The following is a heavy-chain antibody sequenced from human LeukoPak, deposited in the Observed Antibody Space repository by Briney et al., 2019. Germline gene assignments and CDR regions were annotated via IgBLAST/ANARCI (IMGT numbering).Heavy chain of an antibody. V-gene: IGHV3-21*01. D-gene: IGHD2-15*01. CDR3: ARKYCSGGSCYLDY. CDR1: GFTFSSYS. Sequence: PGGSLRLSCAASGFTFSSYSMNWVRQAPGKGLEWVSSISSSSSYIYYADSVKGRFTISRDNAKNSLYLQMNSLRAEDTAVYYCARKYCSGGSCYLDYWGQGTLVTVSS. CDR2: ISSSSSYI. J-gene: IGHJ4*02.